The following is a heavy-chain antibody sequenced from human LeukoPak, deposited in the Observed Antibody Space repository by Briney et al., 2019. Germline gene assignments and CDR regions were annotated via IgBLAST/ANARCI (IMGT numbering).Heavy chain of an antibody. Sequence: GASVKVSCEASGYTFTSYDINWVRQAAGQGLEWMGWMNTNTGNPTYAQGFTGRFVFSLDTSVSTAYLQISSLKAEDTAVYYCARAAASDYWGQGTLVTVSS. J-gene: IGHJ4*02. CDR2: MNTNTGNP. CDR1: GYTFTSYD. CDR3: ARAAASDY. D-gene: IGHD2-15*01. V-gene: IGHV7-4-1*02.